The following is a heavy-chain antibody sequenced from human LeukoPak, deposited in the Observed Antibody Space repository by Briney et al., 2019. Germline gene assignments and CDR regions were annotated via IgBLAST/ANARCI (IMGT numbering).Heavy chain of an antibody. CDR2: VHPNSGNT. CDR3: ARGPSICSSTSCYVARVYYYYGMDV. V-gene: IGHV1-8*01. CDR1: GYPFTTYE. Sequence: ASVKVSCKTSGYPFTTYEINWVRQAAGQGLEWMGWVHPNSGNTAYAQKFQGRVTMTRDTSISTACMELSSLRSEDTAVYYCARGPSICSSTSCYVARVYYYYGMDVWGQGTTVTVSS. D-gene: IGHD2-2*01. J-gene: IGHJ6*02.